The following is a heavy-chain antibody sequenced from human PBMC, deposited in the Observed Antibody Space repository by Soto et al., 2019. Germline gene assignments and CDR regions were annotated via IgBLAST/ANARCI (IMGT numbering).Heavy chain of an antibody. V-gene: IGHV3-23*01. J-gene: IGHJ4*02. Sequence: GGSLRLSCVASGFTFSTVAMAWVRQAPGKGLEWVSSISDNGGKREYADSVKGRFTLSRDNSKNTLSLQMNHLKAEDTAVYYCAKLYWNPRYFDYWGQGARVTVSS. D-gene: IGHD1-1*01. CDR3: AKLYWNPRYFDY. CDR2: ISDNGGKR. CDR1: GFTFSTVA.